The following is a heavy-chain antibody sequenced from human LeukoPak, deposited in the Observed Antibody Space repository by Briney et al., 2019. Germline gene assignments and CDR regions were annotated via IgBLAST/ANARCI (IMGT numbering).Heavy chain of an antibody. J-gene: IGHJ4*02. V-gene: IGHV3-21*01. CDR2: ISSSSSYI. D-gene: IGHD3-22*01. CDR3: ARSTSYDSSGYPNY. CDR1: GFTFSSYS. Sequence: GGSLRLSCAASGFTFSSYSMNWVRQAPGKGREWVSSISSSSSYIYYADSVKGRFTISRDNAKNSLYLQMNSLRAEDTAVYYCARSTSYDSSGYPNYWGQGTLVTVSS.